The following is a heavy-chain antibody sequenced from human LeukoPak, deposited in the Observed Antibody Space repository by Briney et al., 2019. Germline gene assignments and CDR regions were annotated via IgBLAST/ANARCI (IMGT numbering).Heavy chain of an antibody. CDR1: GFTFSSYW. D-gene: IGHD6-13*01. V-gene: IGHV3-7*01. CDR2: IKQDGSGK. J-gene: IGHJ3*02. Sequence: PGGSLRLSCAASGFTFSSYWMSWVRQAPGKGLEWVANIKQDGSGKYYVDSVKGRFTISRDNAKNSLYLQMNSLRAEDTAVYYCAREMGYSSSWYDAFDIWGQGTMVTVSS. CDR3: AREMGYSSSWYDAFDI.